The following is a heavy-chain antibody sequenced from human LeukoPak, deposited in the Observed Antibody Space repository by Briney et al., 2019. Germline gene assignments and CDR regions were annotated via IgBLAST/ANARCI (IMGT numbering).Heavy chain of an antibody. Sequence: GESLKISCKGSGYSFTSSCIGRVRPMPGKGLEWIGIIYPGDSDTRYSPSFQGQVTISADKSISTAYLQWSSLKASDTAMYYCARHIVVVTAIGAFDIWGQGTMVTVSS. J-gene: IGHJ3*02. CDR3: ARHIVVVTAIGAFDI. CDR1: GYSFTSSC. D-gene: IGHD2-21*02. CDR2: IYPGDSDT. V-gene: IGHV5-51*01.